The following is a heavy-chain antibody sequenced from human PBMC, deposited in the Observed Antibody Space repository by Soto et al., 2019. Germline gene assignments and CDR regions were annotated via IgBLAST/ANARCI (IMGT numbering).Heavy chain of an antibody. CDR2: IKSKTHGGTA. Sequence: EVPLVESGGGLVKPGGSLRLSCAASGFTFTDAWMGWVRQAPGKGLEWVGRIKSKTHGGTADYAAPVKDRFTISRDDSKNTLYLQMGSLQSEDTAIYHCTTDLGQMSLPIFSWWGQGTLVTVSS. J-gene: IGHJ4*02. V-gene: IGHV3-15*01. CDR3: TTDLGQMSLPIFSW. D-gene: IGHD1-26*01. CDR1: GFTFTDAW.